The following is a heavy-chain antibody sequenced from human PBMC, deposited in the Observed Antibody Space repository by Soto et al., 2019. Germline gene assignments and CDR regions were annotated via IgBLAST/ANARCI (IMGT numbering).Heavy chain of an antibody. CDR3: AGYWPRDSSSFSRLYYGMAV. J-gene: IGHJ6*02. D-gene: IGHD6-6*01. V-gene: IGHV1-69*06. CDR2: IIPIFGTT. Sequence: QVQLVQSGAEVKKPGSSVKVSCKASGGTTSSYAISWVRQAPGPGLEWMGGIIPIFGTTNYAQKFQGRVTISADTSTDTVYMEVSSLRSEDTAVYYCAGYWPRDSSSFSRLYYGMAVWGQGTTVTVSS. CDR1: GGTTSSYA.